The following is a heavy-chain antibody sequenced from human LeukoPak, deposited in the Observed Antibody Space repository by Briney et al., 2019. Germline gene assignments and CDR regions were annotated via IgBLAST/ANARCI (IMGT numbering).Heavy chain of an antibody. CDR1: GGSISSGDYY. CDR2: IYYSGST. CDR3: ASHFWSNPEYFQH. V-gene: IGHV4-30-4*01. D-gene: IGHD3-3*01. J-gene: IGHJ1*01. Sequence: SETLSLTCTVSGGSISSGDYYWSWIRQPPGKGLEWIGYIYYSGSTYYNPSLKSRVTISVDTSKNQFSLKLSSVTAADTAVYYCASHFWSNPEYFQHWGQGTLVTVSS.